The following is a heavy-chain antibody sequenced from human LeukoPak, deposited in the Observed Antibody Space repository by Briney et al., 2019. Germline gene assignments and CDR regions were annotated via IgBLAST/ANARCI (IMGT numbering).Heavy chain of an antibody. D-gene: IGHD1-26*01. CDR1: GFTFSSYG. Sequence: GALRLSCAASGFTFSSYGMHWVRQAPGKGLEWVAVISYDGSNKYYADSVKGRFTISRDNSKNTLYLQMNSLRAEDTAVYYCARDRGSLVYWGQGTLVTVSS. V-gene: IGHV3-30*03. J-gene: IGHJ4*02. CDR2: ISYDGSNK. CDR3: ARDRGSLVY.